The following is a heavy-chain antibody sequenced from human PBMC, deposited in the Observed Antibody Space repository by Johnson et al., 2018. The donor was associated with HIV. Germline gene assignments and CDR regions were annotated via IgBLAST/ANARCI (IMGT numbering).Heavy chain of an antibody. V-gene: IGHV3-30*02. D-gene: IGHD1-7*01. CDR2: IRYDGSYK. CDR1: GFTFSSYG. Sequence: QVQLVESGGGVVQPGGSLRLSCAASGFTFSSYGMHWVRQAPGKGLEWVAFIRYDGSYKYYADSVKGRFTISRDNSKNTLYLQMNSLRDEDTAVYYCAREDQNWNYDHAFDIWGQGTMVTVSS. CDR3: AREDQNWNYDHAFDI. J-gene: IGHJ3*02.